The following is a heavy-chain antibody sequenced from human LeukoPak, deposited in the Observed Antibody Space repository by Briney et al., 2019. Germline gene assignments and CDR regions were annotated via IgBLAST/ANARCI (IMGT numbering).Heavy chain of an antibody. CDR3: ARAYSSSWYFNWFDP. CDR2: IYNSGST. V-gene: IGHV4-38-2*02. J-gene: IGHJ5*02. CDR1: GYSISSGYF. Sequence: SEALSLTCTVSGYSISSGYFWGWIRQPPGKGLEWIGTIYNSGSTYYNASLESRVTISVDTSKNQFSLKLSSVTAADTAVYYCARAYSSSWYFNWFDPWGQGTLVTVSS. D-gene: IGHD6-13*01.